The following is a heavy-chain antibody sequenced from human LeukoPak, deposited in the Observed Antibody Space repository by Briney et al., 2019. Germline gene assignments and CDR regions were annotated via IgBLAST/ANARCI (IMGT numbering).Heavy chain of an antibody. CDR1: GYSFTNYW. CDR3: ARGDEGKRLQPYFAY. D-gene: IGHD4-11*01. Sequence: GESLKISCKGSGYSFTNYWIGWVRQMPGKGLEWMGNIYPGDSDTPYSPSFQGQVTITADKSISTAYLQWSSLKASDTAMYYCARGDEGKRLQPYFAYWGQGTLVTVSS. V-gene: IGHV5-51*01. J-gene: IGHJ4*02. CDR2: IYPGDSDT.